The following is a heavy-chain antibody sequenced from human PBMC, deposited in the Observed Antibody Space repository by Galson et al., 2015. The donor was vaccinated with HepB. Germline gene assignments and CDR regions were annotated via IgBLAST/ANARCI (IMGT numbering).Heavy chain of an antibody. CDR2: IKSKTDGGTT. D-gene: IGHD2-2*02. CDR1: GFTFSTYT. J-gene: IGHJ6*02. Sequence: SLRLSCAASGFTFSTYTISWVRQAPGKGLEWVGRIKSKTDGGTTDYAAPVKGRFTISRDDSKNTLYLQMNSLKTEDTAVYYCTTDPGYCSSTSCYTRYYYGMDVWGQGTTVTVSS. CDR3: TTDPGYCSSTSCYTRYYYGMDV. V-gene: IGHV3-15*01.